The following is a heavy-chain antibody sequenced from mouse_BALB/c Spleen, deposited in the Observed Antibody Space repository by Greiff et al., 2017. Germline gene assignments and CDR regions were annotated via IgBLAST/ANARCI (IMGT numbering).Heavy chain of an antibody. CDR3: ARGDYYGSLDY. D-gene: IGHD1-1*01. V-gene: IGHV1-9*01. J-gene: IGHJ2*01. Sequence: QVQLKESGAELMKPGASVKISCKATGYTFSSYWIEWVKQRPGHGLEWIGEILPGSGSTNYNEKFKGKATFTADTSSNTAYMQLSSLTSEDSAVYYCARGDYYGSLDYWGQGTTLTVSS. CDR1: GYTFSSYW. CDR2: ILPGSGST.